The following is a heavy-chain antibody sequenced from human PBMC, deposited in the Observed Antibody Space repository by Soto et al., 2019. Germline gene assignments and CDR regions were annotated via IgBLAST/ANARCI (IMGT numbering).Heavy chain of an antibody. CDR1: GYTFTSYG. D-gene: IGHD3-22*01. V-gene: IGHV1-18*01. CDR3: ARGVPDHYYDSSGYYVASFDP. J-gene: IGHJ5*02. Sequence: EASVKVSCKASGYTFTSYGISWVRQAPGQGLEWMGWISAYNGNTNYAQKLQGRVTMTTDTSTSTAYMELRSLRSDDTAVYYCARGVPDHYYDSSGYYVASFDPWGQGTLVTVSS. CDR2: ISAYNGNT.